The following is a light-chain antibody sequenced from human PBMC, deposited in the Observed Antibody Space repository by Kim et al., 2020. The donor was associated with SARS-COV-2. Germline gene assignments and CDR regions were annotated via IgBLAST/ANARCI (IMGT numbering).Light chain of an antibody. Sequence: ENALTQSPGTLSLSPGERATLSCRASQSVSSNFLAWYQQKTGQAPRLLIYSASSRASGIPARFSGSGSGTDFTLTISTLKPEDFAVYYCQQYATSPETFGQGTKVDIK. V-gene: IGKV3-20*01. J-gene: IGKJ1*01. CDR1: QSVSSNF. CDR2: SAS. CDR3: QQYATSPET.